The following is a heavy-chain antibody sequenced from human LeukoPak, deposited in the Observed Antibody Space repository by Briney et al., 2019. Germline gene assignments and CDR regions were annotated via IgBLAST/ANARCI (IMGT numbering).Heavy chain of an antibody. J-gene: IGHJ6*02. CDR3: GMWAFYHSLDV. CDR1: GFSPCPYA. V-gene: IGHV3-43*02. D-gene: IGHD2/OR15-2a*01. Sequence: GGSLRLSCAASGFSPCPYAMHTVPQRPREGVEWGAHINADGRRTFYADSVEGRFTISRDNSKDSLYLQMHSLTTDDTALYYCGMWAFYHSLDVWGQGTTVTVSS. CDR2: INADGRRT.